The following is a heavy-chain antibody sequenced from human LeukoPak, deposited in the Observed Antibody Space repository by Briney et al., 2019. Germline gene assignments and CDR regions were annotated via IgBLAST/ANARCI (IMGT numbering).Heavy chain of an antibody. CDR1: GFTFSSYG. D-gene: IGHD4-11*01. V-gene: IGHV3-33*01. Sequence: GGSLRLSCATSGFTFSSYGMHWVRQAPGKGLEWVAVIWYDGSNKYYADSVKGRFTISRDNSKNTLYLQVNSLRAEDTAVYYCARDDYSNYHFDYWGQGTLVTVSS. J-gene: IGHJ4*02. CDR3: ARDDYSNYHFDY. CDR2: IWYDGSNK.